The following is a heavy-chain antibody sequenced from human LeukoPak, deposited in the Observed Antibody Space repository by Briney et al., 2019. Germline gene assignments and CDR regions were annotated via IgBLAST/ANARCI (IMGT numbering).Heavy chain of an antibody. V-gene: IGHV4-39*07. J-gene: IGHJ4*02. Sequence: SETLSLTCTVSGGSVSSSSDYWVWIRQAPGKGLEWIGNIYYGGTTYYNPSLKSRVTITLDTSKNQFSLKLSSVTAADTAVYYCARDTYNYGSSAYYFDYWGQGTLVTVSS. CDR2: IYYGGTT. CDR1: GGSVSSSSDY. D-gene: IGHD5-18*01. CDR3: ARDTYNYGSSAYYFDY.